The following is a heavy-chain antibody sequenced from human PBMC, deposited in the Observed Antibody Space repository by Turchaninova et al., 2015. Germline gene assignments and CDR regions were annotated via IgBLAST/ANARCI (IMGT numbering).Heavy chain of an antibody. Sequence: QLPLQESGPGLLKPSETLSLTCTVSAGSISSSSYYWGWIRPPPGKGLEWIGSIYYSGSTYYNPSLKSRVTISVDTSMKQFSLKLSSVTAADTAVYYCARETSWYPGSPKFDPWGQGTLVTVSS. CDR2: IYYSGST. CDR1: AGSISSSSYY. V-gene: IGHV4-39*07. J-gene: IGHJ5*02. D-gene: IGHD6-13*01. CDR3: ARETSWYPGSPKFDP.